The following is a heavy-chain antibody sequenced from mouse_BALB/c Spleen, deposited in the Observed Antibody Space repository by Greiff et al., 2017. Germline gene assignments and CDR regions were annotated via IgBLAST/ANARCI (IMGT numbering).Heavy chain of an antibody. D-gene: IGHD1-2*01. V-gene: IGHV5-6-5*01. J-gene: IGHJ2*01. CDR1: GFTFSSYA. CDR2: ISSGGST. CDR3: AREGGRLLRPFDY. Sequence: EVKLVESGGGLVKPGGSLKLSCAASGFTFSSYAMSWVRQTPEKRLEWVASISSGGSTYYPDSVKGRFTISRDNARNILYLQMSSLRSEDTAMYYCAREGGRLLRPFDYWGQGTTLTVSS.